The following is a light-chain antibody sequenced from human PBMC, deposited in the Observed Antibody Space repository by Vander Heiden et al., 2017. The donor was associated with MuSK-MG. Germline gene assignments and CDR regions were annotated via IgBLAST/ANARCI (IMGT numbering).Light chain of an antibody. V-gene: IGLV1-40*01. CDR3: QSYDNSLSGSGV. Sequence: QSVLTQPPSVSGAPGQRVTISGTGSDSNIGAGYDVHWYQQIPGTAPKVLIYGNSNRPSGVPDRFSASKSGTSASLAITGLQAEDEADYYCQSYDNSLSGSGVFGGGTKLTVL. J-gene: IGLJ2*01. CDR2: GNS. CDR1: DSNIGAGYD.